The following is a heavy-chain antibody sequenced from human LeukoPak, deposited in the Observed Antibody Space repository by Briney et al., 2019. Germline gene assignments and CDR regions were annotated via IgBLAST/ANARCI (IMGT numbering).Heavy chain of an antibody. CDR1: GYTFTGYY. D-gene: IGHD5-18*01. V-gene: IGHV1-2*02. CDR2: INPNSGGT. CDR3: ARGKPLYSYGSYYYYMDV. J-gene: IGHJ6*03. Sequence: AAVKVSCKASGYTFTGYYMHWVRQAPAQGLEWMGWINPNSGGTNYAQKFQGRVTMTRDTSISTAYMELSRLRSDDTAVYYCARGKPLYSYGSYYYYMDVWGKGTTVTISS.